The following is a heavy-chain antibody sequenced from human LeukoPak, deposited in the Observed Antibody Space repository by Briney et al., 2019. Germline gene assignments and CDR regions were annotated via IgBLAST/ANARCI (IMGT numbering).Heavy chain of an antibody. CDR1: GFTVSSNY. CDR3: ARDSPPSYDFGMDV. J-gene: IGHJ6*02. CDR2: IYSGGST. Sequence: PGGSLRLSCAASGFTVSSNYMSGVRQAPGKGLEWVSVIYSGGSTYYADSVKGRFTISRDNSENTLYLQMNSLRAEDTAVYYCARDSPPSYDFGMDVWGQGTTVTVSS. V-gene: IGHV3-53*01. D-gene: IGHD3-3*01.